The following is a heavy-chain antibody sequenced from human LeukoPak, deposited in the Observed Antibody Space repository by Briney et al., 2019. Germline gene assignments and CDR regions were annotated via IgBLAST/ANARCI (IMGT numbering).Heavy chain of an antibody. CDR1: GYSFTSYW. D-gene: IGHD6-6*01. Sequence: GEALKISCKGSGYSFTSYWISWGRQLPGKGLEWMGRIDPSDSYTNYSPSFQGHVTISADKSISTAYLQWSSLKASDTAMYYCARRSIAALSYFDYWGQGTLVTVSS. V-gene: IGHV5-10-1*01. CDR3: ARRSIAALSYFDY. CDR2: IDPSDSYT. J-gene: IGHJ4*02.